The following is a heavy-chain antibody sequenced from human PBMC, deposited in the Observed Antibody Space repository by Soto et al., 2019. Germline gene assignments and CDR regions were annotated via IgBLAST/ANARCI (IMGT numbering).Heavy chain of an antibody. J-gene: IGHJ5*02. CDR3: ARPYSSSWYGWFDP. CDR2: ISHDGNNT. CDR1: GFTFSSYA. D-gene: IGHD6-13*01. Sequence: GGSLRLSCAASGFTFSSYAMYWVRQAPGKGLEWMAFISHDGNNTYYADSVKGRFSISRDNSKNTLYLQMNSLRAEDTAVYYCARPYSSSWYGWFDPWGQGTLVTVSS. V-gene: IGHV3-30-3*01.